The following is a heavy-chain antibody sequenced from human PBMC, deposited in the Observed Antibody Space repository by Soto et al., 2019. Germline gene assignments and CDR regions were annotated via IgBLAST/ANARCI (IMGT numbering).Heavy chain of an antibody. CDR3: ARGNAVAMVRCVIIT. D-gene: IGHD3-10*01. CDR2: IYYSGST. J-gene: IGHJ4*02. CDR1: GGSISSGGYY. Sequence: QVQLQESGPGLVKPSQTLSLTCTVSGGSISSGGYYWSWIRQHPGKGLEWIGYIYYSGSTYYNPSLKSRVTISVDTSKNQFSLKLSSVTAADTAVYSCARGNAVAMVRCVIITWGQGTLVTVSS. V-gene: IGHV4-31*03.